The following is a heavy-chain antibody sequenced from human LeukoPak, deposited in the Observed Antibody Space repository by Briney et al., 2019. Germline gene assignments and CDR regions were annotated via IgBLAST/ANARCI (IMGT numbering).Heavy chain of an antibody. CDR2: INHSGST. J-gene: IGHJ4*02. CDR1: GGSFSGNY. CDR3: ARGSWAAAAHFDY. D-gene: IGHD6-13*01. Sequence: SETLSLTCAVYGGSFSGNYWSWIRQPPGKGLEWIGEINHSGSTNYNPSLKSRVTISVDTSKNQFSLKLSSVTAADTAVYYCARGSWAAAAHFDYWGQGTLVTVSS. V-gene: IGHV4-34*01.